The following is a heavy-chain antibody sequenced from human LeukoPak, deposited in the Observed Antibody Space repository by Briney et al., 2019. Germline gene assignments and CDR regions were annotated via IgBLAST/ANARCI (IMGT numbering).Heavy chain of an antibody. CDR1: GYTFTGYY. Sequence: ASVKVSCKASGYTFTGYYMHWVRQAPGQGLEWMGWINPNSGGTNYAQKFQGRVTMTRDTSISTAYMELSRLRSDDTAVYYCARVTTVTTSYFDYRGQGTLVTASS. D-gene: IGHD4-17*01. CDR2: INPNSGGT. V-gene: IGHV1-2*02. J-gene: IGHJ4*02. CDR3: ARVTTVTTSYFDY.